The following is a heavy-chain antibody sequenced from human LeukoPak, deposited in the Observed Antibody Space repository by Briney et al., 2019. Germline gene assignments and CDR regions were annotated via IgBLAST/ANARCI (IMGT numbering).Heavy chain of an antibody. CDR3: VRGRLLRSTKYFDY. CDR1: GFPFNKYE. V-gene: IGHV3-48*03. CDR2: IDAGATPT. J-gene: IGHJ4*02. D-gene: IGHD2-21*02. Sequence: GGSLRLSCAASGFPFNKYEMHWVRQAPGKGLEWVSYIDAGATPTNYADSVWGRFTLSRDNAQNSVHLQMNSLRDEDTAVYYCVRGRLLRSTKYFDYWGQGALVTVSS.